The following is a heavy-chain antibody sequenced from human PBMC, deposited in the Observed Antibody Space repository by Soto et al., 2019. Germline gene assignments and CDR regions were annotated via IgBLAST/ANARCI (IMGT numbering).Heavy chain of an antibody. V-gene: IGHV4-31*03. CDR1: GGSISSGGYY. CDR2: IYYSGST. D-gene: IGHD3-3*01. J-gene: IGHJ5*02. Sequence: SSETLSLTCTVSGGSISSGGYYWSWIRQHPGKGLEWIGYIYYSGSTYYNPSLKSRVTISVDTSRNQFSLKLSSVTAADTAVYYCARSERGFLEWFAWFDPWGQGTLVTVSS. CDR3: ARSERGFLEWFAWFDP.